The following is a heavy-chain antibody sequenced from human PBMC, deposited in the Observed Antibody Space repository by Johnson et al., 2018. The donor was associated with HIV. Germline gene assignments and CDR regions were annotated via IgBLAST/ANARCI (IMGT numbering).Heavy chain of an antibody. Sequence: QVQLVESGGGVVQPGRSLRLSCAASGFTFSSYAMHWVRQAPGKGLEWVAVISYDGSNKYYADSVKGRFTISRDNSKNTLYLQMNSLRAEDTAVDYCASPAGFGELLWAGGAFDIWGQGTMVTVSS. CDR1: GFTFSSYA. J-gene: IGHJ3*02. CDR3: ASPAGFGELLWAGGAFDI. CDR2: ISYDGSNK. D-gene: IGHD3-10*01. V-gene: IGHV3-30*04.